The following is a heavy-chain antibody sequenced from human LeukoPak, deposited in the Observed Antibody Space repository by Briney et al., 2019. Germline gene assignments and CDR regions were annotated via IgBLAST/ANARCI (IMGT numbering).Heavy chain of an antibody. CDR3: ARRFRDDYGDYIRPYDY. V-gene: IGHV5-51*01. CDR1: GYSFTSYW. CDR2: IYPGDSDT. D-gene: IGHD4-17*01. J-gene: IGHJ4*02. Sequence: GESLKISCKGSGYSFTSYWIGWVRQMPGKGLGWMGIIYPGDSDTRYSPSFQGQVTISADKSISTAYLQWSSLKASDTAMYYCARRFRDDYGDYIRPYDYWGQGTLVTVSS.